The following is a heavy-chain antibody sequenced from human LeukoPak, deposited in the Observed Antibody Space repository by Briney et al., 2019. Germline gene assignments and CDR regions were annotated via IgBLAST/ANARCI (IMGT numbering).Heavy chain of an antibody. Sequence: SETLSLTCTVSGGSISSYYWSWIRQPAGKGLEWIGRIYTSGSTNYNPSLKSRVTISVDTSKNQFSLKLSSVTAADTAVYYCARDGGTTGTTRAFDIWGQGTMVTVSS. J-gene: IGHJ3*02. CDR1: GGSISSYY. CDR3: ARDGGTTGTTRAFDI. CDR2: IYTSGST. V-gene: IGHV4-4*07. D-gene: IGHD1-1*01.